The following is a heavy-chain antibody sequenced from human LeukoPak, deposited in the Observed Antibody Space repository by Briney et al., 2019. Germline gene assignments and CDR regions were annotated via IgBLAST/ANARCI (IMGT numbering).Heavy chain of an antibody. CDR1: GYTFTGYY. CDR3: ARVRIAAAGLDAFDI. V-gene: IGHV1-2*02. J-gene: IGHJ3*02. Sequence: GASVKDSCKASGYTFTGYYMHWVRQAPGQGLEWMGWINPNSGGTNYAQKFQGRVTMTRDTSISTAYMELSRLRSDDTAVYYCARVRIAAAGLDAFDIWGQGTMVTVSS. D-gene: IGHD6-13*01. CDR2: INPNSGGT.